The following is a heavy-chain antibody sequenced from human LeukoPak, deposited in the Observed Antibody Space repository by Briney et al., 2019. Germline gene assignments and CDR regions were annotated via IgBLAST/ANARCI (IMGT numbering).Heavy chain of an antibody. CDR3: ARVATVTTFFGSSDYYYGMDV. J-gene: IGHJ6*02. CDR2: IYTSRST. CDR1: GGSISSYY. D-gene: IGHD4-11*01. V-gene: IGHV4-4*07. Sequence: PSETLSLTCIVSGGSISSYYWSWIRQPAGKGLEWIGRIYTSRSTNYNPSLKSRVTMSVDTSKNQFSLKLSSVTAADTAVYYCARVATVTTFFGSSDYYYGMDVWGQGTTVTVSS.